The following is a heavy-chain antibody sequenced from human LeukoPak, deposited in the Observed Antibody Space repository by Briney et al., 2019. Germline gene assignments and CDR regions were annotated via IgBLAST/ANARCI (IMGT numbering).Heavy chain of an antibody. CDR1: GFTFSSYS. J-gene: IGHJ3*02. CDR2: ISSSSSTI. Sequence: GGSLRLSCAASGFTFSSYSLNWVRQAPGKGLEWVSHISSSSSTIYYGDSVKGRFTISRDNAKNSLYLQMNSLRDEDAAVYYCARERDSSSWYAFDIWGQGTMVTVSS. V-gene: IGHV3-48*02. D-gene: IGHD6-13*01. CDR3: ARERDSSSWYAFDI.